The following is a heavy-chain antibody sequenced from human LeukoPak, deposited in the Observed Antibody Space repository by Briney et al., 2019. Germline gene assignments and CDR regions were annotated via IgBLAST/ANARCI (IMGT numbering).Heavy chain of an antibody. CDR3: ARAAPPYSSSWYGSYYFDY. Sequence: GSLRLSCAASGFTFSSYWMHWVRQAPGKGLVWVSRIKSDGSSTSYADSVKGRFTISRDNAKNTLYLQMNSLRAEDTAVYYCARAAPPYSSSWYGSYYFDYWGQGTLVTVSS. CDR2: IKSDGSST. CDR1: GFTFSSYW. V-gene: IGHV3-74*01. D-gene: IGHD6-13*01. J-gene: IGHJ4*02.